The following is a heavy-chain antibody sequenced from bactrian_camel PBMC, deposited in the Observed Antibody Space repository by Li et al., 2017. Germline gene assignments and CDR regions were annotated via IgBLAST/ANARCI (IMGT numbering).Heavy chain of an antibody. D-gene: IGHD7*01. CDR2: IDSDENS. CDR1: GEGVYSSAC. V-gene: IGHV3S53*01. CDR3: AATYTGSCYRLVPKYDH. Sequence: VQLVESGGGSVPAGGSLRLSCAASGEGVYSSACMGWFKERERVAAIDSDENSVYADSVKGRFTISVDSAKNTLYLQMNDLKPADTAMYFCAATYTGSCYRLVPKYDHWGQGTQVTVS. J-gene: IGHJ4*01.